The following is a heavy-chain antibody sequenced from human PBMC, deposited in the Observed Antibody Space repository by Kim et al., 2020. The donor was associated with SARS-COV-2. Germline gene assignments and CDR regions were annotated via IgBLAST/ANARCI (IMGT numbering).Heavy chain of an antibody. CDR2: FDPEDGET. CDR3: ATHTFGGVIVKDY. Sequence: ASVKVSCKVSGYTLTELSMHWVRQAPGKGLEWMGGFDPEDGETIYAQKFQGRVTMTEDTSTDTAYMELSSLRSEDMAVYYCATHTFGGVIVKDYWGQGTLVTVSS. D-gene: IGHD3-16*02. J-gene: IGHJ4*02. CDR1: GYTLTELS. V-gene: IGHV1-24*01.